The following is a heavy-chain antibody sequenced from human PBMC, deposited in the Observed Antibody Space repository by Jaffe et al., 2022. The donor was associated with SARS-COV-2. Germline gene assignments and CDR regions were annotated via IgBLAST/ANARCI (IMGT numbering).Heavy chain of an antibody. Sequence: QVQLQESGPGLVKPSQTLSLTCTVSGGSITSGSYLWSWVRQPAGKGLEWIGRIQISGSPNYNPSLKSRVTISVDTSENQFSLKLSSVTAADTAVYYCARSQGSFIYYSAMDVWGPGTTVTVSS. V-gene: IGHV4-61*02. CDR2: IQISGSP. CDR3: ARSQGSFIYYSAMDV. CDR1: GGSITSGSYL. J-gene: IGHJ6*02.